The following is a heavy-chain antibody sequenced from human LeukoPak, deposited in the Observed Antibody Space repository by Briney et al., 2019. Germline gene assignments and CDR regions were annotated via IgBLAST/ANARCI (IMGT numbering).Heavy chain of an antibody. D-gene: IGHD1-14*01. Sequence: GGSLRLSCAASGFTFSSYAMHWVRQAPGKGLEWVAVISYDGSNKYYADSVKGRFTISRDNSKNTLYLQMNSLRAEDTAVYYCARIRRRNLYYMDVWGKGTTVTISS. V-gene: IGHV3-30*04. CDR3: ARIRRRNLYYMDV. CDR1: GFTFSSYA. CDR2: ISYDGSNK. J-gene: IGHJ6*03.